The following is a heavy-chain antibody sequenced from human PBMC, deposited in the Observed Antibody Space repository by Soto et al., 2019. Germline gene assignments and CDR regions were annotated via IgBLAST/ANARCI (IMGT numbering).Heavy chain of an antibody. CDR3: ARVGLYDILTGYPYYYYGMDV. CDR1: GYTFSRYG. D-gene: IGHD3-9*01. CDR2: ISAYNGNT. Sequence: ASVKVSCKASGYTFSRYGISWGRQAPGQGVEGVGWISAYNGNTNYAQKLQGRVTMTTDTSTSTAYMELRSLRSDDTAVYYCARVGLYDILTGYPYYYYGMDVWGQGTTVTVSS. V-gene: IGHV1-18*04. J-gene: IGHJ6*02.